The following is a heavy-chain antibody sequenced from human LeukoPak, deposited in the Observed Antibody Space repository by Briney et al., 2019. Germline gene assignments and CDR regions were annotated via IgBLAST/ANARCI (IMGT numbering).Heavy chain of an antibody. J-gene: IGHJ3*02. D-gene: IGHD3-10*01. CDR3: ARLGFGDSLRNAFDI. Sequence: GESLKLSCKGSGYSFTSYWIGWVRQMPGKGLEWMGIIYPDDSDTRYSPSFEGQVTISADKSISTAYLHWSSLKASDTAIYYCARLGFGDSLRNAFDIWGQGTMVTVSS. CDR2: IYPDDSDT. CDR1: GYSFTSYW. V-gene: IGHV5-51*01.